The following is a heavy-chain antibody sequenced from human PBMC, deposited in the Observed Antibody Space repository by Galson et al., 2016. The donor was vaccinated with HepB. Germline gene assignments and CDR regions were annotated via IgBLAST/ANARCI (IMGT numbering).Heavy chain of an antibody. CDR2: IIPGNGDT. J-gene: IGHJ4*02. D-gene: IGHD1-26*01. Sequence: SVKVSCKASAYTFTNYAIHWVRQAPGQGLEWMGWIIPGNGDTKYSQTFQGRVTIARDTSANTAYMELSSLRSEDTAAYYCAREGNYYTLDYWGQGTLVTVSS. V-gene: IGHV1-3*01. CDR3: AREGNYYTLDY. CDR1: AYTFTNYA.